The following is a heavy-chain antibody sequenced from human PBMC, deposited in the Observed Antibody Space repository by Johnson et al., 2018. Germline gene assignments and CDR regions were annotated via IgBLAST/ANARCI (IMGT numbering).Heavy chain of an antibody. D-gene: IGHD4-17*01. CDR1: GFTFSSYG. V-gene: IGHV3-33*05. J-gene: IGHJ1*01. CDR3: ARADYGDYSGYFQH. Sequence: QVQLVQAGGGVVQPGRSLRLSCAASGFTFSSYGMHWVRQAPGKGLEWVAVISYDGSNKYYADSVKGRFTISRDKSKNTLYLQLNSLRAEDTAVYYCARADYGDYSGYFQHWGQGTLVTVSS. CDR2: ISYDGSNK.